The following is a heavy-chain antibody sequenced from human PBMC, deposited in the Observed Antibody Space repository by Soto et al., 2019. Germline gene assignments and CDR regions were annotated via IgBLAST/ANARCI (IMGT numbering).Heavy chain of an antibody. Sequence: FLRLSCTAAGCNFGDYAMSWFRQDPGKGLEWVGFIRSKAYGGTTEYAASVKGRFTISRDDSKSIAYLQMNSLKTEDTAVYYCTRLAYYDFWSGYSWRPVDYYYTDVWGKGTTVTVSS. J-gene: IGHJ6*03. CDR2: IRSKAYGGTT. CDR3: TRLAYYDFWSGYSWRPVDYYYTDV. CDR1: GCNFGDYA. V-gene: IGHV3-49*03. D-gene: IGHD3-3*01.